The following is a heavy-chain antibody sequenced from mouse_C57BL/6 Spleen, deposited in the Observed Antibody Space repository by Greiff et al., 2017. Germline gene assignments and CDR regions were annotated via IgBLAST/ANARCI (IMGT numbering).Heavy chain of an antibody. J-gene: IGHJ1*03. CDR3: ARSGLTGYFDV. V-gene: IGHV1-82*01. CDR1: GYAFSSSW. CDR2: IYPGDGYT. Sequence: VQLQEPGPELVKPGASVKISCKASGYAFSSSWMKWVKQRPGKGLEWIGRIYPGDGYTNYNGKFKGKATLTADKSSSTAYMQLSSLTSEDSAVYDCARSGLTGYFDVWGTGTTVTVS. D-gene: IGHD1-3*01.